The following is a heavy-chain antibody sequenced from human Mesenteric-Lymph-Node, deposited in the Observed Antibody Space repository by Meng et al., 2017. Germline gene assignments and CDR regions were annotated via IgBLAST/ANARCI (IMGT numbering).Heavy chain of an antibody. Sequence: SLKLSCNASGYTFTCYYIHWVRQAPGQGLEWIGWINPNSGGTNYAQKFQGRVTMTRDTSISTAYMELSRLRSDDTAVYYCARGSPVPDYYYYYGMDVWGQGTTVTVSS. CDR1: GYTFTCYY. J-gene: IGHJ6*02. CDR2: INPNSGGT. CDR3: ARGSPVPDYYYYYGMDV. V-gene: IGHV1-2*02. D-gene: IGHD6-6*01.